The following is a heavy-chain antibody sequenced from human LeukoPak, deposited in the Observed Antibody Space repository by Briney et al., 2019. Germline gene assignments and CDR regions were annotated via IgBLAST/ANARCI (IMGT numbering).Heavy chain of an antibody. Sequence: SETLSLTCAVSGYSISSGYYWGWIRQPPGKGLEWIGSIYHSGSTYYNPSLKSRVTISLDTSKDQFSLKLTSVTAADTAFYYCAKDWELGSWGQGTLVTVSS. CDR3: AKDWELGS. CDR2: IYHSGST. D-gene: IGHD1-26*01. CDR1: GYSISSGYY. J-gene: IGHJ5*02. V-gene: IGHV4-38-2*02.